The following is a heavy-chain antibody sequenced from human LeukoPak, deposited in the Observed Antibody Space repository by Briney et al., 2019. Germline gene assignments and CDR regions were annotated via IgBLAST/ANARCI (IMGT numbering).Heavy chain of an antibody. V-gene: IGHV3-23*01. J-gene: IGHJ4*02. CDR2: ISGSGSST. D-gene: IGHD3-10*01. CDR3: ARVTYGSGTYGAFDY. CDR1: GFTFSSYG. Sequence: PGGSLRLSCAASGFTFSSYGMSWVRQAPGKGLEWVSAISGSGSSTYYAASVKGRFTISRDNSKNTLYLQMNSLRAEDTAVYYCARVTYGSGTYGAFDYWGQGTLVTVSS.